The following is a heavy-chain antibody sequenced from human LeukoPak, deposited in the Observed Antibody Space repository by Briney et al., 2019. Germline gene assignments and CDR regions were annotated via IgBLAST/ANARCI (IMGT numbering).Heavy chain of an antibody. D-gene: IGHD2-15*01. CDR1: GGSISSYY. CDR2: IYYSGST. CDR3: ASTRGTRFDY. Sequence: SETLSLTCTVSGGSISSYYWSWSRQPPGKGLEWIGYIYYSGSTNYNPSPKSRVTISVDTSKNQFSLKLSSVTAADTAVYYCASTRGTRFDYWGQGTLVTVSS. V-gene: IGHV4-59*08. J-gene: IGHJ4*02.